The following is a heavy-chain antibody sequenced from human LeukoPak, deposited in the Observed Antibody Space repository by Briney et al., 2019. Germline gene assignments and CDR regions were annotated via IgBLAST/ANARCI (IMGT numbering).Heavy chain of an antibody. J-gene: IGHJ6*02. V-gene: IGHV3-74*03. CDR2: INSDGRST. Sequence: GGSLRLSCAASGFTLSRYGMNWVRQGPGKGLVWVSRINSDGRSTAYADSVKGRFTISRDNAKNTLYLQMDSLRAEDTAVYFCARGGFWSGYYNYYGMDVWGQGTTVTVSS. CDR1: GFTLSRYG. CDR3: ARGGFWSGYYNYYGMDV. D-gene: IGHD3-3*01.